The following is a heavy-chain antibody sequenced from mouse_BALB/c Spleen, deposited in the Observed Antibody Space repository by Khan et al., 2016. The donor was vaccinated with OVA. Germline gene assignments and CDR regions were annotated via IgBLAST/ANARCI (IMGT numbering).Heavy chain of an antibody. CDR3: ARGNYYGYYFDY. J-gene: IGHJ2*01. V-gene: IGHV3-2*02. CDR2: ISYSGVT. CDR1: GYSITSGYA. Sequence: EVQLQESGPGLVKPSQSLSITCTVTGYSITSGYAWNWIRQFPGNKLEWMGYISYSGVTSYTPYLKSRIPITRDTSKNPSFLQLNSVTTEDTATYYCARGNYYGYYFDYWGQGTTLTVSS. D-gene: IGHD1-1*01.